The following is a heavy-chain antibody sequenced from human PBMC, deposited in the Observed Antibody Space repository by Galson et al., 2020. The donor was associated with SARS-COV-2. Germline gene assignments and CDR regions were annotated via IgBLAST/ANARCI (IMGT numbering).Heavy chain of an antibody. CDR1: GGSISSCGYS. Sequence: SETLSLTCSVYGGSISSCGYSWTWLRQPPGKGLEWIGYVYHSGATHYTPSLKSRLTISVDRSKNQLSLELTSVTAADTAVYSCARRYTYGLSPYWYFDLWGRGTLVTVSS. J-gene: IGHJ2*01. CDR3: ARRYTYGLSPYWYFDL. CDR2: VYHSGAT. D-gene: IGHD5-18*01. V-gene: IGHV4-30-2*01.